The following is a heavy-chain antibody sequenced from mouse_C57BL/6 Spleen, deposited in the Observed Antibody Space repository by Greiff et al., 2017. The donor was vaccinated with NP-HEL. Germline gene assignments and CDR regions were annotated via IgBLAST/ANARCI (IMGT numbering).Heavy chain of an antibody. J-gene: IGHJ2*01. CDR2: INPSRGYT. D-gene: IGHD2-5*01. V-gene: IGHV1-4*01. CDR3: ARSGSYSNYFYFGD. CDR1: GYTFTSYP. Sequence: VQLQQSGAELARPGASVKMSCKASGYTFTSYPMHWVKQRPGQGLEWIGYINPSRGYTKYNQKFKDKATLTADNSSSTAYMQLSSLTSDDSAVYFCARSGSYSNYFYFGDWGQGTTLTVSS.